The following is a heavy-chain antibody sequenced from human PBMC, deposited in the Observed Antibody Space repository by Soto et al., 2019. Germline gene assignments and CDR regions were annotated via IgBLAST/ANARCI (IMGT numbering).Heavy chain of an antibody. J-gene: IGHJ4*02. CDR2: IWYDGSKT. Sequence: GGSLRLSCAASGFSFTTYGLHWVRQAPGKGLEWVAVIWYDGSKTYYADSVKGRFTISRDNSKNTLYLQMNSVRAEDTSVFYCAKDLRYYDSSGYISDYWGQGTPVTVSS. V-gene: IGHV3-33*06. CDR1: GFSFTTYG. D-gene: IGHD3-22*01. CDR3: AKDLRYYDSSGYISDY.